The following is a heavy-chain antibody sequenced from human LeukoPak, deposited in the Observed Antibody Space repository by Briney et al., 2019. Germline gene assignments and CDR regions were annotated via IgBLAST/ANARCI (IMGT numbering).Heavy chain of an antibody. V-gene: IGHV3-69-1*02. CDR1: GFTLPDYA. CDR3: ARDDKWAFDY. D-gene: IGHD1-26*01. CDR2: ISRTNDI. Sequence: PGGSLRLSCGASGFTLPDYALNWFRHTPGKGLEWLSYISRTNDIYYADSVKGRFTISRDNAKKSLYLQMNSLRAEDTAVYYCARDDKWAFDYWGQGTLVAVSS. J-gene: IGHJ4*02.